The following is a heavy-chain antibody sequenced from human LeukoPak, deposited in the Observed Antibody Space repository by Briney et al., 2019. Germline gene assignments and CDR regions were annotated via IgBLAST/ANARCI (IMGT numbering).Heavy chain of an antibody. Sequence: PSETLSLTCTVSGGSINSYYWSWIRQPPGKGLEWIGYIYYSGSPNYNPSLKSRVTISVDTSKNQFSLKLSSVTAADTAVYYCARHRAAAGLGEYWGQGTLVTVSS. V-gene: IGHV4-59*08. D-gene: IGHD6-13*01. CDR1: GGSINSYY. CDR2: IYYSGSP. CDR3: ARHRAAAGLGEY. J-gene: IGHJ4*02.